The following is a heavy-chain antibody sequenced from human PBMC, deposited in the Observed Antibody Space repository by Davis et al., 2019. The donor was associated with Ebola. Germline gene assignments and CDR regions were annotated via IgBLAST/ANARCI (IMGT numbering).Heavy chain of an antibody. CDR1: GYTFTGYY. CDR2: INPNSGGT. J-gene: IGHJ6*02. Sequence: ASVKVSCKASGYTFTGYYMHWVRQAPGQGLEWMGWINPNSGGTNYAQKFQGWVTMTRNTSISTAYMELSSLRAEDTAVYYCAREEGYYYYGMDVWGQGTTVTVSS. CDR3: AREEGYYYYGMDV. V-gene: IGHV1-2*04.